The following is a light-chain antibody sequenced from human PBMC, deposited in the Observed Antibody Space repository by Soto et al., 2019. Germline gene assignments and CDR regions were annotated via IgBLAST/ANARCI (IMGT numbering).Light chain of an antibody. CDR2: EGS. V-gene: IGLV2-23*01. Sequence: QSVLTHPASVSGSPGQSITISCTGTSSDVGSYTLVSWYQHHPGKAPKLMIYEGSKRPSGVSNRFSGSKSGNTASLTISGLQAEDEADYYCCSYAGSSTWVFGGGTKLTVL. CDR1: SSDVGSYTL. CDR3: CSYAGSSTWV. J-gene: IGLJ3*02.